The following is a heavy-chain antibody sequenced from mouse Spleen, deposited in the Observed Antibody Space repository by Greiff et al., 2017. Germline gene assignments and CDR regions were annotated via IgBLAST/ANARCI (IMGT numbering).Heavy chain of an antibody. V-gene: IGHV14-1*02. CDR2: IDPENGNT. CDR3: AREGITTAFDY. D-gene: IGHD1-1*01. Sequence: VQLQQSGAELVRPGALVKLSCKASGFNFNDYYMHWVKQRPEQGLEWIGWIDPENGNTIYDPKFQGKVSITADTSSNTAYLQLSSLTSEDTAVNYCAREGITTAFDYWGQGTTLTVSS. J-gene: IGHJ2*01. CDR1: GFNFNDYY.